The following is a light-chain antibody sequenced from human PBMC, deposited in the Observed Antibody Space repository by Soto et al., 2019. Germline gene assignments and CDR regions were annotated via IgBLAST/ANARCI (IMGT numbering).Light chain of an antibody. V-gene: IGLV2-8*01. CDR1: SSDVGGYNY. CDR2: EVS. J-gene: IGLJ1*01. Sequence: QSALTQPPSASGSPGQSVTISCTGTSSDVGGYNYVSWYQQHPGKAPKLMIYEVSKRPSGVPDRFSGSKSGNTASLTVSGLQAEDEADYYCSSYAGDNSYVFGTGTKLTVL. CDR3: SSYAGDNSYV.